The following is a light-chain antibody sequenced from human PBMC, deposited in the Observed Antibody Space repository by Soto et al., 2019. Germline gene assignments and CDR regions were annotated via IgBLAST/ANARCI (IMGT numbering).Light chain of an antibody. Sequence: DIVMTQSPDSLTVSLGERATINCKSSQSVLYSFNNKNYLAWYQQKPGQPPKLLISWVSDREAGVPDRFSGSGSGRDFTLAISSLQAEDVAVYYCQQYYNAVWTFGQGTKVEIK. J-gene: IGKJ1*01. CDR2: WVS. CDR1: QSVLYSFNNKNY. V-gene: IGKV4-1*01. CDR3: QQYYNAVWT.